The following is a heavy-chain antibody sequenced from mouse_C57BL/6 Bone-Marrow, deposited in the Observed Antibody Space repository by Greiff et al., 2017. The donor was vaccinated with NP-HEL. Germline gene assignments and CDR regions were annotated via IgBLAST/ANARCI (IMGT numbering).Heavy chain of an antibody. CDR3: ARNLITTVVEGYFDV. D-gene: IGHD1-1*01. CDR2: IYPRAGSS. J-gene: IGHJ1*03. V-gene: IGHV1-78*01. Sequence: VQLQQSDAELVQPGASVKISCKVSGYTFTDHTIHWMKQRPEQGLEWIGFIYPRAGSSTYNEKFTGKATLTADKSSSTAYMQLNSLTSEDSAVYFCARNLITTVVEGYFDVWGTGTTVTVSS. CDR1: GYTFTDHT.